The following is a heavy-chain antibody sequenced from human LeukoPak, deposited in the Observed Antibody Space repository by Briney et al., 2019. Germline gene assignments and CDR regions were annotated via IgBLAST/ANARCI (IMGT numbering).Heavy chain of an antibody. Sequence: SETLSLTCTVSGGSISSYYWSWIRQPPGKGLEGIGYIYYSGSTNYNPSLKSRVTISVDTSKNQFSLKLSAVTAADTAVYYCARDRSGFGELTDYMDVWGQGTTVTISS. J-gene: IGHJ6*03. CDR2: IYYSGST. CDR1: GGSISSYY. CDR3: ARDRSGFGELTDYMDV. V-gene: IGHV4-59*01. D-gene: IGHD3-10*01.